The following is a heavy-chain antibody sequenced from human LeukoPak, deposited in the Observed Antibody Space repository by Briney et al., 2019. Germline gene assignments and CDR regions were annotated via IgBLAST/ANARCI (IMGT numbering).Heavy chain of an antibody. CDR2: INHSEST. V-gene: IGHV4-34*01. J-gene: IGHJ4*02. Sequence: PSETLSLTCAVYGGSFSGYYWSWIRQPPGKGLEWIGEINHSESTNYNPSLKSRVTISVDTSKNQFSLKLSSVTAADTAVYYCARHYSSSWFDYWGQGTLVTVSS. CDR1: GGSFSGYY. CDR3: ARHYSSSWFDY. D-gene: IGHD6-13*01.